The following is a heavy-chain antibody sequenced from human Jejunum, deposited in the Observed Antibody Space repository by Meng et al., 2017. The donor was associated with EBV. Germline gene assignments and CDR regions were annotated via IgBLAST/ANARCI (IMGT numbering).Heavy chain of an antibody. V-gene: IGHV3-30*04. Sequence: VEAGGGVVQPSRSRRHSCGAAGVSFGSYAMHWVRQAPGEVREWVALVSYGGSDKLYADSVKGRFTIYRDNSDNTLFLQMNSXXXXDTAVXXCEKERRGFYAEHWGQGTLVTVSS. J-gene: IGHJ4*02. CDR1: GVSFGSYA. D-gene: IGHD1-14*01. CDR2: VSYGGSDK. CDR3: EKERRGFYAEH.